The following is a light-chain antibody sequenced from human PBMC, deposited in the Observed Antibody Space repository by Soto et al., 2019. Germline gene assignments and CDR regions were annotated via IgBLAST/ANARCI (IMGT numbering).Light chain of an antibody. V-gene: IGKV1-9*01. Sequence: IQLTQFPSSLSASVGDRVTITCRASQGVNSHLAWHQQKPGKAPKLLISEVSTLQSGVPSRFSGSGSGTDFTLTISSLQPEDFATYYCQHLNAYPIIFGQGTRLEIK. CDR1: QGVNSH. CDR2: EVS. J-gene: IGKJ5*01. CDR3: QHLNAYPII.